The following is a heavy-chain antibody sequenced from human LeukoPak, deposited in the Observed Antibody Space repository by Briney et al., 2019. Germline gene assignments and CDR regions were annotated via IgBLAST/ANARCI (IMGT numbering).Heavy chain of an antibody. CDR3: ASFGRLGELLDI. J-gene: IGHJ3*02. D-gene: IGHD1-26*01. V-gene: IGHV4-61*02. CDR2: IYTSGST. Sequence: PSETLSLTCTVSGGSISSGSYYWSWIRQPAGKGLEWIGRIYTSGSTNYNPSLKSRVTISVDTSKNQFSLKLSSVTAADTAVYYCASFGRLGELLDIWGQGTMVTVSS. CDR1: GGSISSGSYY.